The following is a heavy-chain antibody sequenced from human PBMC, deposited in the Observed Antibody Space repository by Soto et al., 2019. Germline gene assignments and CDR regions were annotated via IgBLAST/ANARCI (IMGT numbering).Heavy chain of an antibody. V-gene: IGHV1-8*01. J-gene: IGHJ6*03. CDR2: MNPNSGNT. CDR1: GYTFTSYD. D-gene: IGHD6-6*01. Sequence: ASVKVSCKASGYTFTSYDISWVRQATGQGLEWMGWMNPNSGNTGYAQKFQGRVTMTRNTSISTAYMELSSLRSEDTAVYYCARWSSSSFYYYYMDVWGKGTTVTVSS. CDR3: ARWSSSSFYYYYMDV.